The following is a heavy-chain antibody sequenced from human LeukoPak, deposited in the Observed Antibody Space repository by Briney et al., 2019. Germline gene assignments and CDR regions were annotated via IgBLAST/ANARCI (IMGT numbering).Heavy chain of an antibody. Sequence: GGSLRLSCAASGFTFSGSAMHWVRQASGKGLEWAGRIRSKANSYATAYAASVKGRFTISRDDSKNTAYLQMNSLKTEDTAVYCCTSPGVINDFWGQGTLVTVSS. CDR2: IRSKANSYAT. CDR1: GFTFSGSA. CDR3: TSPGVINDF. D-gene: IGHD3-10*01. V-gene: IGHV3-73*01. J-gene: IGHJ4*02.